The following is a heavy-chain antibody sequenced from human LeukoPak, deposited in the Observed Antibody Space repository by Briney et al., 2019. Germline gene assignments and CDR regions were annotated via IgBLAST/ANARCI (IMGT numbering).Heavy chain of an antibody. V-gene: IGHV3-9*01. CDR1: GSTFDDYA. D-gene: IGHD5-24*01. Sequence: GGSLRLSCAASGSTFDDYAMHWVRQAPGKGLEWVSGISWNSGSIGYADSVKGRFTISRDNAKNSLYLQMNSLRAEDTALYYCAKTGGDGYNWPYYFDYWGQGTLVTVSS. CDR2: ISWNSGSI. J-gene: IGHJ4*02. CDR3: AKTGGDGYNWPYYFDY.